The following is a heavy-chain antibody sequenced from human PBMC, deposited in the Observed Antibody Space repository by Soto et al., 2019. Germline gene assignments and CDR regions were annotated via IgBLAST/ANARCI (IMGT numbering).Heavy chain of an antibody. J-gene: IGHJ3*02. CDR2: ISSNGGST. V-gene: IGHV3-64*01. CDR1: GFTFSSYA. CDR3: AREYSGYDLSAFDI. Sequence: GGSLRLSCAASGFTFSSYAMHWVRQAPGKGLEYVSAISSNGGSTYYANSVKGRFTISRDNSKNTLYLQMGSLRAEDMAVYYCAREYSGYDLSAFDIWGQGTMVTVSS. D-gene: IGHD5-12*01.